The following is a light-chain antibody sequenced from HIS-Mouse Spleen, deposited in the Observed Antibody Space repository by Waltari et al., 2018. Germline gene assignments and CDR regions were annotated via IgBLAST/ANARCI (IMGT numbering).Light chain of an antibody. V-gene: IGLV2-14*01. CDR3: SSYTSSSTL. CDR1: SSDAGGYNY. CDR2: EVS. J-gene: IGLJ2*01. Sequence: QSALTQPASVSGSPGQSIPISCTGTSSDAGGYNYVSWYPQHPGKAPKLMIYEVSNRPSGVSNRFSGSKSGNTASLTISGLQAEDEADYYCSSYTSSSTLFGGRTKLTVL.